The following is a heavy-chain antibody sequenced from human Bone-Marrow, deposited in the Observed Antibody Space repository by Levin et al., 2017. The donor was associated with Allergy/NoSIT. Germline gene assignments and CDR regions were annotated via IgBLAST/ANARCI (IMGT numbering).Heavy chain of an antibody. J-gene: IGHJ4*02. V-gene: IGHV3-9*01. Sequence: PGGSLRLSCVDSTFNLRKFSVHWVRQPPGKGLEWVSGMSWDGGDIQYADSVKGRFTISRDNAKNALYLQMNSLRAEDTALYYCAKAPRWAQTADDWGQGTLVTVSS. CDR2: MSWDGGDI. CDR1: TFNLRKFS. D-gene: IGHD1-14*01. CDR3: AKAPRWAQTADD.